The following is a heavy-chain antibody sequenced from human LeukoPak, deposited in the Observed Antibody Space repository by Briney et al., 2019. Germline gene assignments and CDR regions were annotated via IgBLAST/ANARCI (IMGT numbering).Heavy chain of an antibody. Sequence: GGSLRLSCAASGFTFTSYWMTWVRQAPGRGLEWVASIRQDGRDKYYVDSVKGRFSISRDNAKNSLSLQMNSLRAEDTAVYYCMSKGLGSDWGQGTLVTVSS. D-gene: IGHD3-10*01. CDR1: GFTFTSYW. J-gene: IGHJ4*02. CDR2: IRQDGRDK. CDR3: MSKGLGSD. V-gene: IGHV3-7*03.